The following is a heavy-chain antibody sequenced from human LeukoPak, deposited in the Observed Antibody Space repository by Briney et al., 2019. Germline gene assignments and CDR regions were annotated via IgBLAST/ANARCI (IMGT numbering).Heavy chain of an antibody. CDR1: GFTFEDYA. CDR2: ISWNSRSI. CDR3: VKDIFRGTYSGFDY. D-gene: IGHD1-26*01. V-gene: IGHV3-9*01. Sequence: GGSLRLSCTASGFTFEDYAMHWVRQVPGKGLDWVSSISWNSRSIDYADSVKGRFIVSRDNAQNSVSLQMNSLKPEDTAFYYCVKDIFRGTYSGFDYWGQGTLVTVSS. J-gene: IGHJ4*02.